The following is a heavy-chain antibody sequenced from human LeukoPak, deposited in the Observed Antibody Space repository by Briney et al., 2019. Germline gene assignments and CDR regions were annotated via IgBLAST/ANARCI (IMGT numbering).Heavy chain of an antibody. V-gene: IGHV2-5*02. J-gene: IGHJ5*02. CDR3: AHRSLGIAAAGTEFDP. CDR2: IYWDDDK. Sequence: ESGPTLMHPTPPLTLTCTFSVFSLSTSGVGVGWIRHPPVKALEGLSLIYWDDDKRYRPSLKSRLTITKDTSKNQVVHTMTNTDPVYTATYYCAHRSLGIAAAGTEFDPWGQGTLVTVSS. CDR1: VFSLSTSGVG. D-gene: IGHD6-13*01.